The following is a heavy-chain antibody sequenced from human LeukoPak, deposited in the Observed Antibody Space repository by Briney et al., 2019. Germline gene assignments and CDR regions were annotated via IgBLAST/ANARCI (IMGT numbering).Heavy chain of an antibody. CDR1: GGSISSSSYY. V-gene: IGHV4-39*01. D-gene: IGHD6-6*01. Sequence: SETLSLTCTVSGGSISSSSYYWGWIRQPPGKGLEWIGSIYYSGSTNYNPSLKSRVTISVDTSKNQFSLKLSSVTAADTAVYYCARQVAAPRIFTPLYYFDYWGQGTLVTVSS. J-gene: IGHJ4*02. CDR3: ARQVAAPRIFTPLYYFDY. CDR2: IYYSGST.